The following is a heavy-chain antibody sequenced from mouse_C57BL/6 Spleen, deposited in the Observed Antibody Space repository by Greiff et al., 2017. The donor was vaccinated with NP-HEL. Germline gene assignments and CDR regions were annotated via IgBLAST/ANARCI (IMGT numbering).Heavy chain of an antibody. Sequence: QSGPELVKPGASVKIPCKASGYTFTDYNMDWVKQSHGQSLEWIGDINPNNGGTIYNQKFKGKATLTVDKSSSTAYMELRSLTSEDTAVYYGSRRGYYGSKYYFDYWGQGTTLTVSS. CDR2: INPNNGGT. CDR3: SRRGYYGSKYYFDY. CDR1: GYTFTDYN. J-gene: IGHJ2*01. V-gene: IGHV1-18*01. D-gene: IGHD1-1*01.